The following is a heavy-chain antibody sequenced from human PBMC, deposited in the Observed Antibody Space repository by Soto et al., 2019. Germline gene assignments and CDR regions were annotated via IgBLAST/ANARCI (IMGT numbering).Heavy chain of an antibody. J-gene: IGHJ3*02. V-gene: IGHV4-31*03. CDR1: GGSISSGGYY. CDR3: ARDHPVPRDPLAI. Sequence: PSETLSLTCTVSGGSISSGGYYWGWIRQHPGKGLEWIGYIYYSGSTYYNPSLNSRVTISLDTSKNQFSLKLSSVTAADTAVYYCARDHPVPRDPLAIWGQGTMVTVSS. CDR2: IYYSGST.